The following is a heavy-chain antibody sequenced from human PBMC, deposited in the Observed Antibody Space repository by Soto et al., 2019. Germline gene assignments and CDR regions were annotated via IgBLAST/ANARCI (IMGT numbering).Heavy chain of an antibody. CDR3: AKSEGAWELLVF. J-gene: IGHJ4*02. CDR1: GFTFSSCA. Sequence: GGSLRLSCATSGFTFSSCAMSWVRQAPGKGLEWVSVISGSGATTYYADSVKGRFTISRDNSNNTLYLQMNSLRADDTAVYYCAKSEGAWELLVFWGQGTLVTVSS. V-gene: IGHV3-23*01. D-gene: IGHD1-26*01. CDR2: ISGSGATT.